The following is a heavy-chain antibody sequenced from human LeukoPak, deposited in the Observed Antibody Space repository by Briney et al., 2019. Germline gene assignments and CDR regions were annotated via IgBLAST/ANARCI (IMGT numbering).Heavy chain of an antibody. D-gene: IGHD3-10*01. CDR3: ARGPEDVLLWFGESHFDY. V-gene: IGHV4-59*01. J-gene: IGHJ4*02. CDR1: GGSISSYY. Sequence: PSETLSLTCTVSGGSISSYYWSWIRQPPGKGLEWIGYIYYSGSTNYNPSLKSRVTISVDKSKNQFSLKLSSVTAADTAVYYCARGPEDVLLWFGESHFDYWGQGTLVTVSS. CDR2: IYYSGST.